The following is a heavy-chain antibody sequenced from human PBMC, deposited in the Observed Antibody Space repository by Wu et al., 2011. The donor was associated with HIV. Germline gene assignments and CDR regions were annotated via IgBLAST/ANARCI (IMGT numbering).Heavy chain of an antibody. Sequence: QVQLVQSGAEVKKPGASVKVSCKALDKTLRSHGITWIRQVPGQGLEWMGGIIPIFGTANYAQKFQGRVTITTDESTSTAYMELSSLRSEDTAVYYCARGIPYYYDSSGYSSTPYYFDYWGQGTLVTVSS. CDR2: IIPIFGTA. J-gene: IGHJ4*02. V-gene: IGHV1-69*01. CDR1: DKTLRSHG. CDR3: ARGIPYYYDSSGYSSTPYYFDY. D-gene: IGHD3-22*01.